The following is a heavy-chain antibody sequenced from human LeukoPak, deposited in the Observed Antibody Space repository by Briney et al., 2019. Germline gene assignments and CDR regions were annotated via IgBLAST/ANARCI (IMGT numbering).Heavy chain of an antibody. V-gene: IGHV4-34*01. D-gene: IGHD2-15*01. CDR1: GGSFSGYY. CDR3: ARACSGGSCYSDY. J-gene: IGHJ4*02. Sequence: KPSEPLSLTCAVYGGSFSGYYWGWIRQPPGKGLEWIGEINHSGSTNYNPSLKSRVTIPVDTSKNQFSLKLSSVTAADTAVYYCARACSGGSCYSDYWGQGTLVTVSS. CDR2: INHSGST.